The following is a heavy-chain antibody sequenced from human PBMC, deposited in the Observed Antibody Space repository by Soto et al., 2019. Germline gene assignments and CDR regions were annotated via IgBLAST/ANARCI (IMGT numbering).Heavy chain of an antibody. CDR1: GFTFSSYW. J-gene: IGHJ6*03. CDR2: IKQDGSEK. V-gene: IGHV3-7*04. D-gene: IGHD6-19*01. Sequence: EVQLVESGGGLVQPGGSLRLSCAASGFTFSSYWMSWVRQAPGKGLEWVANIKQDGSEKYYVDSVKGRFTISRDNAKNSLYLQMNSLRAEDTAVYYCARVEYSSGTRFPYYYYYMDVWGKGTTVTVSS. CDR3: ARVEYSSGTRFPYYYYYMDV.